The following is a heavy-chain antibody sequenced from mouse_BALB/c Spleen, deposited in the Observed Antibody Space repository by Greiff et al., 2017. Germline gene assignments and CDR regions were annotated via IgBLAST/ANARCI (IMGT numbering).Heavy chain of an antibody. D-gene: IGHD1-1*01. V-gene: IGHV1S29*02. CDR1: GYTFTDYN. J-gene: IGHJ3*01. CDR3: ARSLRSFAY. Sequence: EVQLVESGPELVKPGASVKISCKASGYTFTDYNMHWVKQSHGKSLEWIGYIYPYNGGTGYNQKFKSKATLSVDNSSSTAYMVLRSLTSEDSAVYYCARSLRSFAYWGQGTLVTVSA. CDR2: IYPYNGGT.